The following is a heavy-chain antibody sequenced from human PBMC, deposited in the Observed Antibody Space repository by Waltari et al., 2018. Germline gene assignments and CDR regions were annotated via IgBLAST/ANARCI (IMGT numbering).Heavy chain of an antibody. CDR3: ASDDYDSTGRYRH. CDR2: IYHSGST. J-gene: IGHJ1*01. D-gene: IGHD3-22*01. CDR1: GYSISSGYY. V-gene: IGHV4-38-2*01. Sequence: QVQLQESGPGLVKPSETLSLTCAVSGYSISSGYYWGWIRQPPGKGLEWIGSIYHSGSTYYNPSRKSRVTISVDTSKNQFSLKLSSVTAADTAVYYCASDDYDSTGRYRHWGQGTLVTVSS.